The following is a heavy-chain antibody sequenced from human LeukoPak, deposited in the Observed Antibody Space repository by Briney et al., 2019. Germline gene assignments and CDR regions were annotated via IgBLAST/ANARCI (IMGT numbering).Heavy chain of an antibody. Sequence: SETLSLTCAVSGYSISSDYYWGWIRQPPGEGLEWIGSIYHSGSTYYNPSLKSRVTISVDTSKNQFSLKLSSVTAADTAVYYCATAGYNTSWYYFDYWGQGALVTVSS. CDR3: ATAGYNTSWYYFDY. CDR2: IYHSGST. CDR1: GYSISSDYY. D-gene: IGHD6-13*01. V-gene: IGHV4-38-2*01. J-gene: IGHJ4*02.